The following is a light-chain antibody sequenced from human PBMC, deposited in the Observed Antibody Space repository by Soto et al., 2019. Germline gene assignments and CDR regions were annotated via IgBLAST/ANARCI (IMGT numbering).Light chain of an antibody. Sequence: QSVLTQPASVSGSPGQSITISCTGTSSDVGGYNYVSWYQQHPGKAPKLLIYDVSNRPSGVSNRFSGSKSSNTASLTISGLQAEDEADYYCGSYRSSSAPVFGGGTKLTVL. J-gene: IGLJ2*01. CDR3: GSYRSSSAPV. CDR2: DVS. V-gene: IGLV2-14*03. CDR1: SSDVGGYNY.